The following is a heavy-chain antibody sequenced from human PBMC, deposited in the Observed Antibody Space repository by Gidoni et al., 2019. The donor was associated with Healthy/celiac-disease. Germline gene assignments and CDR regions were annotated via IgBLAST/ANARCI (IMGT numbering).Heavy chain of an antibody. V-gene: IGHV5-51*03. CDR1: GYSFTSYW. CDR3: ARLGYSGHYYYGMDV. Sequence: EVQLVQSGAEVNKPGESLKISCKGSGYSFTSYWIGWVRQMPGKGLEWMGIIYPGDSDTRYSPSFQGEVTISADKSISTAYLQWSSLKASDTAMYYCARLGYSGHYYYGMDVWGQGTTVTVSS. CDR2: IYPGDSDT. D-gene: IGHD5-12*01. J-gene: IGHJ6*02.